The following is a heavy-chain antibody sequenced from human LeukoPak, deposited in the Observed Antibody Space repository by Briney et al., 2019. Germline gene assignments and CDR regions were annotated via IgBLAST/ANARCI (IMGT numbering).Heavy chain of an antibody. CDR3: ARVPFSSGWSRDWFDP. D-gene: IGHD6-19*01. CDR1: GFTFSSYW. Sequence: GGSLRLSCAASGFTFSSYWMSWVRQAPGKGLEWVANIKQDGSEKYYVDSVKGRFTISRDNAKNSLYLQMNSLRAEDTAVYYCARVPFSSGWSRDWFDPWGQGTLVTVSS. CDR2: IKQDGSEK. V-gene: IGHV3-7*01. J-gene: IGHJ5*02.